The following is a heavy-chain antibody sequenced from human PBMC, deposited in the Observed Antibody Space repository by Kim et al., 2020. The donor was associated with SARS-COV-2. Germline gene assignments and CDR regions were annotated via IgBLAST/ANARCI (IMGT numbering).Heavy chain of an antibody. V-gene: IGHV3-48*02. Sequence: GGSLRLSCAASGFAFRSYSMNWVRQAPGKGLEWVSHISSSSSTIDYADSVKGRFTISRDNAKNSLYLQINSLRDEDTAMYYCARGSDGSGYPYDYWGQGTLVTVSS. CDR1: GFAFRSYS. CDR3: ARGSDGSGYPYDY. CDR2: ISSSSSTI. D-gene: IGHD3-22*01. J-gene: IGHJ4*02.